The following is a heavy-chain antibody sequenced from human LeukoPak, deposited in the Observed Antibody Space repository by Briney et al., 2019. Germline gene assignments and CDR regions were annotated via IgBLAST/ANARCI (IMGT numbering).Heavy chain of an antibody. D-gene: IGHD3-10*01. Sequence: SGTLSLTCAVSGASLSSNWWNWVRQPPGKGLEWIGEIHHSGSANYNPSLKSRVTILLDTSENQFSLRLSSVTAADTAVYYCVRDRGELSYSHDYWGQGTLVTVSS. CDR3: VRDRGELSYSHDY. V-gene: IGHV4-4*02. CDR1: GASLSSNW. J-gene: IGHJ4*02. CDR2: IHHSGSA.